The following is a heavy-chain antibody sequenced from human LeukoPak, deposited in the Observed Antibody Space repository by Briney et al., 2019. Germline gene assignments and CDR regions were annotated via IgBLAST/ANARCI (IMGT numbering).Heavy chain of an antibody. Sequence: SETLSLTCAVYGGSFSGYYWSWIRQPPGKGLEWIGEINHSGSTNYNPFLKSRVTISVDTSKNQFSLKLSSVTAADTAVYYCASRTMVRGVKHRMDVWGKGTTVTVSS. J-gene: IGHJ6*04. D-gene: IGHD3-10*01. CDR3: ASRTMVRGVKHRMDV. CDR1: GGSFSGYY. CDR2: INHSGST. V-gene: IGHV4-34*01.